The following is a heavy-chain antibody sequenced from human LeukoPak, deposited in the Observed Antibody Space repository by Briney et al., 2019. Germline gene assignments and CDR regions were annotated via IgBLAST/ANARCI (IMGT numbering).Heavy chain of an antibody. CDR3: AREGGDPRWLDP. CDR2: INTSGST. Sequence: SETLSLTCTVSGGSISSYYWTWIRQSAGKGLEWIGRINTSGSTNYNPSLRSRVTMSVNTSKSQFSLNLTSVTAADTAGYSCAREGGDPRWLDPWGQGTLVTVSS. D-gene: IGHD6-25*01. CDR1: GGSISSYY. V-gene: IGHV4-4*07. J-gene: IGHJ5*02.